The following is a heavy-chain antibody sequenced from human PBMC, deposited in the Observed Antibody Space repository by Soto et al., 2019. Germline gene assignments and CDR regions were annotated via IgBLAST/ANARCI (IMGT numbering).Heavy chain of an antibody. CDR1: GFTFSSYS. Sequence: EVQLVESGGGLVKPGGSLRLSCAASGFTFSSYSMNWVLQAPGKGLEWVSIITITRFIDYADSVKDRFTISRDNAKSSLYLQMNSLRSEDTAVYYCARDSREYNAYDYNWGQGTLVTVSS. J-gene: IGHJ4*02. V-gene: IGHV3-21*02. D-gene: IGHD5-12*01. CDR2: IITITRFI. CDR3: ARDSREYNAYDYN.